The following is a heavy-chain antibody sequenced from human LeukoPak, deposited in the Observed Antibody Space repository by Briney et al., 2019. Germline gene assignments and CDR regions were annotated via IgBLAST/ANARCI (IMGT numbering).Heavy chain of an antibody. V-gene: IGHV1-69*04. CDR2: IIPILGIA. CDR3: ARGVGRIYYGSGSIGNY. J-gene: IGHJ4*02. Sequence: SVTVSCKASGGTFSSYAISWVRQAPGQGLEWMGRIIPILGIANYAQKFQGRVTITADKSTGTAYMELSSLRSEDTAVYYCARGVGRIYYGSGSIGNYWGQGTLVTVSS. D-gene: IGHD3-10*01. CDR1: GGTFSSYA.